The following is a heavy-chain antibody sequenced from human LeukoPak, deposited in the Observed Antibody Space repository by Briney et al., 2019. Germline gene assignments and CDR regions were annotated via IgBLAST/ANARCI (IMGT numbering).Heavy chain of an antibody. J-gene: IGHJ6*04. V-gene: IGHV4-34*01. CDR3: ARGLSFRPRAYFA. D-gene: IGHD2/OR15-2a*01. Sequence: SETLSLTCAVYGGSFSGYYWSWIRQPPGKGLEWIGEINHSGSTNYNPSLKSRVTISVDTPKNQFSLKLSSVTAADTAVYYCARGLSFRPRAYFAWGKGTTVTVSS. CDR1: GGSFSGYY. CDR2: INHSGST.